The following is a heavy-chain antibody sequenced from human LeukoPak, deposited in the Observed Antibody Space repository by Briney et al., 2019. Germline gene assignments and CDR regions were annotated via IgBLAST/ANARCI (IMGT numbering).Heavy chain of an antibody. CDR3: ARGSGSSQYYFDY. V-gene: IGHV3-33*01. J-gene: IGHJ4*02. D-gene: IGHD3-10*01. CDR1: GFTFSSYG. CDR2: IWYDGSNK. Sequence: PGGSLRLSCAASGFTFSSYGMHWVRQAPGKGLEWVAVIWYDGSNKYYADSVKGRFTISRDNSKNTLYLQMYSLRAEDTAVYYCARGSGSSQYYFDYWGQGTLVTVSS.